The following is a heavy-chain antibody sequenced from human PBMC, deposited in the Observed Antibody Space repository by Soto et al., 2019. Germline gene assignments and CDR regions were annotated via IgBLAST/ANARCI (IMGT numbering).Heavy chain of an antibody. V-gene: IGHV3-30*03. D-gene: IGHD3-3*01. Sequence: QVQLVESGGRVVQPGGSLRLSCAASGFMFSRYAIHWVRQAPGKGLEWVAVISKDGSVKYYADSVRGRFSISRDKSNNTVYLEMNGMRDDDTAVFYCARSRSGAVPDSFGYWGQGTLVTVSS. CDR3: ARSRSGAVPDSFGY. J-gene: IGHJ1*01. CDR2: ISKDGSVK. CDR1: GFMFSRYA.